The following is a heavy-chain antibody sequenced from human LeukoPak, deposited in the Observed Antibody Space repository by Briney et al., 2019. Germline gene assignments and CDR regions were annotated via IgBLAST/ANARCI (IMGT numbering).Heavy chain of an antibody. J-gene: IGHJ4*02. CDR2: INPSGGST. CDR3: ARETRVGATHYYFDY. Sequence: GASVKVSCKASGYTFTSYYIHWVRQAPGQGLEWMGLINPSGGSTNYAQKFQGRVTITRDTSTSTVYMELSSLRSEDTAVYYCARETRVGATHYYFDYWGQGTLVTVSS. V-gene: IGHV1-46*01. D-gene: IGHD1-26*01. CDR1: GYTFTSYY.